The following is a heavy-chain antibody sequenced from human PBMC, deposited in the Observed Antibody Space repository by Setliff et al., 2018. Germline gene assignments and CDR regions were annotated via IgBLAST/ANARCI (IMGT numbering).Heavy chain of an antibody. CDR1: GGAVSGDY. CDR2: IYYSGST. Sequence: PSETLSLTCSVSGGAVSGDYWTWIRQPPGKGLEYIGYIYYSGSTNYNPSLKSRVTISVDTSNNHFSLKLISVTAADTAVYYCARMVGTPDGWFDPWGQGTLVTVSS. J-gene: IGHJ5*02. V-gene: IGHV4-59*02. D-gene: IGHD1-26*01. CDR3: ARMVGTPDGWFDP.